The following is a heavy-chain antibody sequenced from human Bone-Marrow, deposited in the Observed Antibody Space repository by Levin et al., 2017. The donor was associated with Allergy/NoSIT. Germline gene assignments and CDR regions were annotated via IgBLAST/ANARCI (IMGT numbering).Heavy chain of an antibody. Sequence: PGGSLRLSCAASAFTFSNYAMSWVRQAPGKGLEWVSAISGSGGGTYYADSVKGRFTISRDNSKNTLYLQMNSLRAEDTAVYYCAKGGTSGEYAPYNWFDSWGQGTLVTVSS. CDR3: AKGGTSGEYAPYNWFDS. D-gene: IGHD2-15*01. CDR1: AFTFSNYA. V-gene: IGHV3-23*01. CDR2: ISGSGGGT. J-gene: IGHJ5*01.